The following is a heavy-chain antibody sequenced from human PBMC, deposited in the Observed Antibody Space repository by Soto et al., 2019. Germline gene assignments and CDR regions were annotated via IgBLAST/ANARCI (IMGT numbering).Heavy chain of an antibody. J-gene: IGHJ1*01. CDR3: ARDRVESGYPEYFQH. CDR2: IYSGGST. Sequence: EVQLVESGGGLIQPGGSLXLSXXASGFTVSSNYMSWVRQAPGKGLEWVSVIYSGGSTYYADSVKGRFTISRDNSKNTLYLQMNSLRAEDTAVYYCARDRVESGYPEYFQHWGQGTLVTVSS. CDR1: GFTVSSNY. D-gene: IGHD3-22*01. V-gene: IGHV3-53*01.